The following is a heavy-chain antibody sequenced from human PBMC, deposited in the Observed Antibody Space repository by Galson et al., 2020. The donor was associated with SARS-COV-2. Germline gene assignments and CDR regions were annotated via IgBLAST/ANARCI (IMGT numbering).Heavy chain of an antibody. D-gene: IGHD3-22*01. V-gene: IGHV1-18*01. CDR2: ST. CDR3: ARFSYRSGYPSFDY. CDR1: GYTFTSNG. J-gene: IGHJ4*02. Sequence: ASVKVSCKASGYTFTSNGISWMRQAPGQGLEWMGWSTNYAQKFQGRVTMTTDTSTTTAYMELRGLRSDDTAVYYCARFSYRSGYPSFDYWGQGTLVTVSS.